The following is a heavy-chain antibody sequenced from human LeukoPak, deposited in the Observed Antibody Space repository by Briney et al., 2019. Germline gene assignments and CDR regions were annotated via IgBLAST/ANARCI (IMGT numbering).Heavy chain of an antibody. J-gene: IGHJ4*02. D-gene: IGHD6-6*01. CDR1: GGSINVYY. CDR3: ARGGSRSYTSSTLDY. V-gene: IGHV4-59*01. CDR2: ISYSGST. Sequence: SETLSLTCSVSGGSINVYYWNWIRQSPGKGLEWIGSISYSGSTNYNPSLKSRVAISMDTSKNRFSLKVNSVIAADTAMYYCARGGSRSYTSSTLDYWGQGTLVTVSS.